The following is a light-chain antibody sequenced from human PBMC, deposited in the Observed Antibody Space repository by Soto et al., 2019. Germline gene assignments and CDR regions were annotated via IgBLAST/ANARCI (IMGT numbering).Light chain of an antibody. CDR3: SSYTGSSVYV. Sequence: QSVLTQPASVSGSPGQSITISCTGTRSDVGNYNYVSWYQQHPGKAPKLMIYDVSNRPSGVSNRFSGSKSGNTASLTISGLQAEDDADYYCSSYTGSSVYVFGTGTKLTVL. CDR2: DVS. V-gene: IGLV2-14*01. CDR1: RSDVGNYNY. J-gene: IGLJ1*01.